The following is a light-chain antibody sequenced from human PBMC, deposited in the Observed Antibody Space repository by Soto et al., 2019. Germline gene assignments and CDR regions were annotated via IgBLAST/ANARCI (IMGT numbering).Light chain of an antibody. CDR1: QNVATMY. CDR3: QQYGTSPRYT. Sequence: EIVLTQSPGALSLSPGETATLSCRASQNVATMYLSWYQQKPGQAPRLLIYGASRRATGIPDRFSGSGSGTAFALTISRLEPEDFAVYYCQQYGTSPRYTFGQGTKLEIK. CDR2: GAS. J-gene: IGKJ2*01. V-gene: IGKV3-20*01.